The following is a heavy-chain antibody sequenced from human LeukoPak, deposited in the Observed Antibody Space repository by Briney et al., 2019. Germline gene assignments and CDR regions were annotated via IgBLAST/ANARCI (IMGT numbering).Heavy chain of an antibody. D-gene: IGHD2/OR15-2a*01. Sequence: SETLSLTCTVSGGSISSYYWSWIRQPPGKGLEWIGYIYTSGSTNYNPSLKSRVTISVDTSKNQFSLKLSSVTAADTAVYYCARQGFSGFDPWGQGTLVTVSS. J-gene: IGHJ5*02. CDR1: GGSISSYY. CDR3: ARQGFSGFDP. CDR2: IYTSGST. V-gene: IGHV4-4*09.